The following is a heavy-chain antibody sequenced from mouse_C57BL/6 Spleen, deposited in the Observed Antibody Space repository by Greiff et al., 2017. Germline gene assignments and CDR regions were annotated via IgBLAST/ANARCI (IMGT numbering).Heavy chain of an antibody. J-gene: IGHJ2*01. CDR3: ANYYYGTYYFDD. Sequence: VKLQQPGAELVKPGASVTLSCKASGYTFTSYWMQWVKQRPGQGLEWIGEIDPSDSYTNYNQKFKGKATLTVDTSSSTAYMQLSSLTSEDSAVYYCANYYYGTYYFDDWGKGTTLTVSS. D-gene: IGHD1-1*01. CDR2: IDPSDSYT. CDR1: GYTFTSYW. V-gene: IGHV1-50*01.